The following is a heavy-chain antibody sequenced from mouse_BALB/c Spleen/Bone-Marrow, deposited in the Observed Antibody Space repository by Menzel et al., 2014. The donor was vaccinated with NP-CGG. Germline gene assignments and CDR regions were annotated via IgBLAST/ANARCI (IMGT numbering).Heavy chain of an antibody. CDR3: ARSGIGYYYGSNSYAMDY. D-gene: IGHD1-1*01. J-gene: IGHJ4*01. CDR1: GFTFSSFG. V-gene: IGHV5-17*02. Sequence: EAQRVESGGGLVQPGGSRKLSCAASGFTFSSFGMHWVRQAPEKGLEWVAYISSGSSTIYYADTVKGRFTISRDNPKNTLFLQMTSLRSEDTAMYYCARSGIGYYYGSNSYAMDYWGQGTSVTVSS. CDR2: ISSGSSTI.